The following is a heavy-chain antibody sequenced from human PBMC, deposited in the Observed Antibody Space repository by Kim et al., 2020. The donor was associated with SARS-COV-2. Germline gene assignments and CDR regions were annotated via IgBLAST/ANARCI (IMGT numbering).Heavy chain of an antibody. CDR3: ARDPHELWFGELFYHAFDI. Sequence: GGSLRLSCAASGFTFSSYAMHWVRQAPGKGLEWVAVISYDGGNKYYADSVKGRFTISRDNSKNTLYLQMNSLRAEDTAVYYCARDPHELWFGELFYHAFDIWGQGTMVTVSS. D-gene: IGHD3-10*01. V-gene: IGHV3-30*04. CDR2: ISYDGGNK. J-gene: IGHJ3*02. CDR1: GFTFSSYA.